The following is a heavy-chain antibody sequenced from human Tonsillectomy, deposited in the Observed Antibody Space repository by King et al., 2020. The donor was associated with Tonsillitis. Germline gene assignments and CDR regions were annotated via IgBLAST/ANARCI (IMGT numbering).Heavy chain of an antibody. CDR3: ARDYGDYSVSVGYYYYGMDV. Sequence: QLVQSGAEVKKPGSSVKVSCKASGGTFSSYAISWVRQAPGQGLEWMGGIIPIFGTVNYAQKFQGRVTITADESTSTAYMELSSLRSEDTAVYYCARDYGDYSVSVGYYYYGMDVWGQGTTVTVSS. J-gene: IGHJ6*02. CDR1: GGTFSSYA. V-gene: IGHV1-69*12. CDR2: IIPIFGTV. D-gene: IGHD4-17*01.